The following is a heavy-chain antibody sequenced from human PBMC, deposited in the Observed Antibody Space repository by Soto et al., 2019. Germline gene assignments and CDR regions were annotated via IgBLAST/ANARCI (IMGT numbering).Heavy chain of an antibody. CDR2: INPATGAA. V-gene: IGHV1-2*02. D-gene: IGHD3-3*01. CDR1: GYPVTAYY. CDR3: ARGGGVGVAGSAAFDM. Sequence: QLHLVQSGAVVKKPGASVTVSCSASGYPVTAYYMHWVRQAPGRGLEWMGGINPATGAAKYTQTFEGRVTATRGTSTCTVFMGLSGVTSEDTGVFSCARGGGVGVAGSAAFDMWGQGTLVTVSS. J-gene: IGHJ3*02.